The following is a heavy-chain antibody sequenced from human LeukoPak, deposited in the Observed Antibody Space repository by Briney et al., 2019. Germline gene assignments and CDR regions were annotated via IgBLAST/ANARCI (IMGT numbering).Heavy chain of an antibody. CDR2: ISVDGGDI. J-gene: IGHJ4*02. CDR1: RFAFHNYA. CDR3: ARTLSLYYCDSCGYYDY. V-gene: IGHV3-23*01. Sequence: PGGSLRLSCAASRFAFHNYAMTWIRQAPERGLEWVSSISVDGGDIKYTDSAKGRFTISRDNSKGTLYLQMDSLRAEDTAVYYCARTLSLYYCDSCGYYDYWGQGTLVTVSS. D-gene: IGHD3-22*01.